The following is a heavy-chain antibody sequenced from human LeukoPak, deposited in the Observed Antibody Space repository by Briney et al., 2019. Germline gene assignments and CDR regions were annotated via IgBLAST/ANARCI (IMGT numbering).Heavy chain of an antibody. CDR2: IIPIFGTA. J-gene: IGHJ4*02. CDR3: ARGPYYDSWSGAGY. CDR1: GGTFSSYA. D-gene: IGHD3-3*01. Sequence: SVKVSCKASGGTFSSYAISWVRQAPGQGLEWMGGIIPIFGTANYAQKFQGRVTITADESTSTAYMELSSLRSEDTAVYYCARGPYYDSWSGAGYWGQGTLVTVSS. V-gene: IGHV1-69*13.